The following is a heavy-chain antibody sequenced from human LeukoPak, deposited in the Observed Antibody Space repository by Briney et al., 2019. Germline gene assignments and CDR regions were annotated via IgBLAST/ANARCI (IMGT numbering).Heavy chain of an antibody. CDR2: IDYSGKT. J-gene: IGHJ4*02. V-gene: IGHV4-39*01. Sequence: KPSETLSLTCTVSGGSISGSSYYWGWIRQPPGKGLEWIGSIDYSGKTYYNPAFKSRVTVSADTSKNQFSLKLRSVTAADTAVYYCARLSPRCCDYWGQGTLVTVSS. CDR3: ARLSPRCCDY. D-gene: IGHD2-8*01. CDR1: GGSISGSSYY.